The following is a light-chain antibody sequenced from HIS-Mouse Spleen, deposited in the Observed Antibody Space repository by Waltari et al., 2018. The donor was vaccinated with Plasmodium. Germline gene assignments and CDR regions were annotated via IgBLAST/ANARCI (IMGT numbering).Light chain of an antibody. Sequence: QSALTQPASVSGSPGQSITISCTGTSSDVGSYNLVSWYQQHPGKAPQRMIYEGSKRPAGVSNRCSGSKSGNTASLTISGLQAEDEADYYCCSYAGSSTLVVFGGGTKLTVL. CDR2: EGS. CDR1: SSDVGSYNL. J-gene: IGLJ2*01. V-gene: IGLV2-23*01. CDR3: CSYAGSSTLVV.